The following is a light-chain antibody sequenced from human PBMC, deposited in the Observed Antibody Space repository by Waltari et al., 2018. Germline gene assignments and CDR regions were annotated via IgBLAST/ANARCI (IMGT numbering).Light chain of an antibody. CDR1: QDIGSF. CDR2: GAS. V-gene: IGKV1-39*01. J-gene: IGKJ1*01. Sequence: DIQMTQSPPFLSASVGDSRTSTCRASQDIGSFVNWYQHRLPQAPKLLIYGASSLQRGVSSRFSGGGSGTEFTLTVSSLQPDDFATYYCQESFSSPWTFGPGTQVDI. CDR3: QESFSSPWT.